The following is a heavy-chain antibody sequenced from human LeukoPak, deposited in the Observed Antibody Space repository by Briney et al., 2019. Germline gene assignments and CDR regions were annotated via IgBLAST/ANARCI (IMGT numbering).Heavy chain of an antibody. V-gene: IGHV1-2*02. Sequence: GASVKVSCKASGYTFTGYYMHWVRQAPGQGLEWMGWINPNSGGTNYAQKFQGRVTMTRDTSISTAYMELSRLRSDDTAVYYCARGPHIPYCDSSGYTDYWGQGTLVTVSS. CDR3: ARGPHIPYCDSSGYTDY. J-gene: IGHJ4*02. CDR2: INPNSGGT. CDR1: GYTFTGYY. D-gene: IGHD3-22*01.